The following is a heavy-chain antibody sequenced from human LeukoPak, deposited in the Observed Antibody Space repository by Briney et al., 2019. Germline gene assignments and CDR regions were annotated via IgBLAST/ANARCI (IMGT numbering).Heavy chain of an antibody. CDR1: GFTFSSYA. V-gene: IGHV3-30-3*01. D-gene: IGHD6-19*01. Sequence: GGSLRLSCAASGFTFSSYAMHWVRQAPGKGLEWVAVISYDGSNKYYADSVKGRFTISRDNSKNTLYLQMNSLRAEDTAVYYCAATGYSSGCDYWGQGTLVTVSP. CDR3: AATGYSSGCDY. J-gene: IGHJ4*02. CDR2: ISYDGSNK.